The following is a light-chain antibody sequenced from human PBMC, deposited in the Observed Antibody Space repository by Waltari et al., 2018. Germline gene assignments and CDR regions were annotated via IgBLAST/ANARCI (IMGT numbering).Light chain of an antibody. CDR3: QQYTYWPPGT. V-gene: IGKV3-15*01. CDR2: GAS. J-gene: IGKJ1*01. CDR1: QSVGSN. Sequence: ETVMPQSPATLSVSPGERVSLSCRASQSVGSNLAWYQQRPGQAPRLIIYGASTRATGIPARFSGSGSGTEFTLTISSLQSEDFAVYYCQQYTYWPPGTFGQGTKVEIK.